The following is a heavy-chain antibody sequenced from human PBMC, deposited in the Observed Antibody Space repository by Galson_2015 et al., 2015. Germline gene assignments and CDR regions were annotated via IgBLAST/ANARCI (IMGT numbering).Heavy chain of an antibody. Sequence: SLRLSCAASGFTFSSYRMNWVRQAPGKGLEWVSSISSSSSYIYYADSVKGRFTISRDNAKNSLYLQMNSLRAEDTAVYYCASGTEYSSGWYAYWGQGTLVTVSS. J-gene: IGHJ4*02. CDR2: ISSSSSYI. CDR3: ASGTEYSSGWYAY. D-gene: IGHD6-19*01. V-gene: IGHV3-21*01. CDR1: GFTFSSYR.